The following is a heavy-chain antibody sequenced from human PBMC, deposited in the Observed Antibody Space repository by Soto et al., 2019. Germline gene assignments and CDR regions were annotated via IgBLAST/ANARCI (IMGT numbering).Heavy chain of an antibody. CDR3: ASNIAVARTGDAFDI. J-gene: IGHJ3*02. V-gene: IGHV1-69*02. CDR2: IIPIHGIA. D-gene: IGHD6-19*01. Sequence: KQPRDSVKVSCKASGGTFSSNTISWVRQAPGQGLERMGRIIPIHGIANYAKKFQGRVTIIVFKSSSTAYIVLCFLRSEYSALFYCASNIAVARTGDAFDIWGQATMVTVSS. CDR1: GGTFSSNT.